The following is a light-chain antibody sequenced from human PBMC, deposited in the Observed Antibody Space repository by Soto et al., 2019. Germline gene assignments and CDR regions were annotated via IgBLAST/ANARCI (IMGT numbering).Light chain of an antibody. CDR3: QQYNNWPPT. Sequence: EIVMTQSPATLSVSPGERATLSCRASQSVSSNLAWYQQKPGQAPRLLIYGASTRATGIPARVSGSGSGTEFTLTSSSLKSEDFAVYYCQQYNNWPPTFGQVTKVELK. J-gene: IGKJ1*01. V-gene: IGKV3-15*01. CDR1: QSVSSN. CDR2: GAS.